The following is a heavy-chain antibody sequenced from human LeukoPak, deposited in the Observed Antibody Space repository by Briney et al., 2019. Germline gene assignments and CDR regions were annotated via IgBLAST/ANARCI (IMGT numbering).Heavy chain of an antibody. Sequence: SETLSLTCSVAGGSIRYSSYYWTWIRQPPGKGLEWIGNIHSSGSTDYNPSLKSRVTMSVDTSKKQFSLTLNSVTAADTAVYYCAREAAAGGFDDYYYFMDVWGKGTSVTISS. D-gene: IGHD6-13*01. CDR3: AREAAAGGFDDYYYFMDV. J-gene: IGHJ6*03. V-gene: IGHV4-39*07. CDR1: GGSIRYSSYY. CDR2: IHSSGST.